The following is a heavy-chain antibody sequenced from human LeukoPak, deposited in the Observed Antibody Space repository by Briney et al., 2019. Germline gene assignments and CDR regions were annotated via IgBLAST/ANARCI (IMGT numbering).Heavy chain of an antibody. D-gene: IGHD6-19*01. J-gene: IGHJ4*02. CDR2: INHSGST. V-gene: IGHV4-34*01. Sequence: PSETLSLTCAVYGGSFSGYYWSWIRQPPGKGLEWIGEINHSGSTNYNPSLKSRVIISVDKSKNQFSLKLSSVTAADTAVYYCARIAVADPIDYWGQGTLVTVSS. CDR1: GGSFSGYY. CDR3: ARIAVADPIDY.